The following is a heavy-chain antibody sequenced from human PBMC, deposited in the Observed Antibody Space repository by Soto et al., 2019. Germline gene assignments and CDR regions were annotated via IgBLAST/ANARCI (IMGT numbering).Heavy chain of an antibody. CDR3: VRDGTKTLRDWFDP. CDR2: IYSTGST. J-gene: IGHJ5*02. V-gene: IGHV4-4*07. D-gene: IGHD1-1*01. Sequence: SETLSLTCTISGGSVSSRYWSWIRQPPGKGLEWIGRIYSTGSTNYNPSLKSRVMMSVDTSKKQFSLKLRSVTAADTVVYYCVRDGTKTLRDWFDPWGQGISVTV. CDR1: GGSVSSRY.